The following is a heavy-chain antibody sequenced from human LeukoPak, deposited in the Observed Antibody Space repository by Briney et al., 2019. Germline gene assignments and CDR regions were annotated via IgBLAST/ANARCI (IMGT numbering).Heavy chain of an antibody. Sequence: GGSLRLSCAASGFTFSDYYMSWIRQAPGKGLEWVSYISSSSSYTNYADSVKGRFTISRDNAKNSLYLQMNSLRAEDTAVYYCARYSHYYDSSGPQGYWGRGTLVTVSS. V-gene: IGHV3-11*06. J-gene: IGHJ4*02. D-gene: IGHD3-22*01. CDR2: ISSSSSYT. CDR3: ARYSHYYDSSGPQGY. CDR1: GFTFSDYY.